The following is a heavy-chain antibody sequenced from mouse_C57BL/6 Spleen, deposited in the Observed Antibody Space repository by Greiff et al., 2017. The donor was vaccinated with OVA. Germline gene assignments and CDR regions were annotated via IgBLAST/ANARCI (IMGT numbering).Heavy chain of an antibody. V-gene: IGHV1-19*01. J-gene: IGHJ4*01. CDR2: INPYNGGT. CDR1: GYTFTDYY. Sequence: EVQLQQSGPVLVKPGASVKMSCKASGYTFTDYYMNWVKQSHGKSLEWIGVINPYNGGTSYNQKFKGKATLTVDKSSSTAYMELNSLTSEDSAVYYGARERDYYYGSSPYYAMDYWGQGTSVTVSS. D-gene: IGHD1-1*01. CDR3: ARERDYYYGSSPYYAMDY.